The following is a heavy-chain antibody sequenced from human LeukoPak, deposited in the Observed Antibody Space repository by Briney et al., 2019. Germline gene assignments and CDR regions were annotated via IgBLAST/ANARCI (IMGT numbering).Heavy chain of an antibody. Sequence: SETLSLTCTISGVSISNRNWWSWVRQPPGKGLEWIGEIYHTGITKYSPSLKSRVTMSVDKSKNQFSLHVTSVTAADTAMYYCARVFELGVNGVDIWGQGTMVTVSS. D-gene: IGHD2-8*01. V-gene: IGHV4-4*02. CDR2: IYHTGIT. CDR1: GVSISNRNW. CDR3: ARVFELGVNGVDI. J-gene: IGHJ3*02.